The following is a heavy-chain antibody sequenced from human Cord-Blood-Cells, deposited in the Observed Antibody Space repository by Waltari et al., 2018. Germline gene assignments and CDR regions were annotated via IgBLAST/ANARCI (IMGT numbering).Heavy chain of an antibody. V-gene: IGHV3-43D*04. CDR3: AATAGEQPNYYYYGMDV. D-gene: IGHD3-10*01. Sequence: EVQLVESGGVVVQPGGSLRLSCAASGFTFDDYAMHWVRQAPGKGLEWVSLISWDGGSTYYADSVKGRFTISRDNSKNSLYLQMNSLRAEDTALYYCAATAGEQPNYYYYGMDVWGQGTTVTVSS. CDR2: ISWDGGST. J-gene: IGHJ6*02. CDR1: GFTFDDYA.